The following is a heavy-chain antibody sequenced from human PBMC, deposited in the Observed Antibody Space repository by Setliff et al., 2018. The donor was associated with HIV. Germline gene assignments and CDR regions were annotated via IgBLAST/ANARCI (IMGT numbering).Heavy chain of an antibody. Sequence: GGSLRLSCAASGFTFNRNCMSWVRQVPGKGLEWVATIKQDESERHYADSVKGRFTISRDDAKNTVYLQMNSLRADDTAVYYCARGEVWGTPTAGDFWGQGTLVTVSS. CDR1: GFTFNRNC. J-gene: IGHJ4*02. D-gene: IGHD3-16*01. CDR3: ARGEVWGTPTAGDF. V-gene: IGHV3-7*01. CDR2: IKQDESER.